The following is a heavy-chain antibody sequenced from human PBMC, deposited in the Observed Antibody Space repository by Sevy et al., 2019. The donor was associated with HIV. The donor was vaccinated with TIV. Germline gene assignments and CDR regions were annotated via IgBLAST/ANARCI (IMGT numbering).Heavy chain of an antibody. CDR3: ARHEIAVAGDFDY. CDR2: IYPGDSDT. D-gene: IGHD6-19*01. J-gene: IGHJ4*02. V-gene: IGHV5-51*01. CDR1: GYSFTSYW. Sequence: GESLKISCKGSGYSFTSYWIGWVRQLPGKGLEWMGIIYPGDSDTRYSPSFQGQVTISADKSISTAYLQWSSLKASDTAMYYCARHEIAVAGDFDYWGQGTLVTVSS.